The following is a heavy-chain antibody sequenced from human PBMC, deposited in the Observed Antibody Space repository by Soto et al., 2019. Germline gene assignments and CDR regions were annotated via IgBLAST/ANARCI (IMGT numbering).Heavy chain of an antibody. V-gene: IGHV4-39*01. D-gene: IGHD3-22*01. CDR2: ISYSGSS. Sequence: QLQLQESGPGLVKPSETLSLTCTVSGGSVSSSSDYWGWIRQPPGKGLEWIGRISYSGSSYSNPSLQSRVTISIDTSKNQFSLKLSSVTAADTAVYYCARPVTALSSGYYPGWYFDLWGRRTLVTVSP. CDR3: ARPVTALSSGYYPGWYFDL. J-gene: IGHJ2*01. CDR1: GGSVSSSSDY.